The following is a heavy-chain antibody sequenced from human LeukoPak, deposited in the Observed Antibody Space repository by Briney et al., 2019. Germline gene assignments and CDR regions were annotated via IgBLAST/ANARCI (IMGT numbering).Heavy chain of an antibody. V-gene: IGHV3-23*01. J-gene: IGHJ4*02. Sequence: GGSLRLSCAASGFTFSSYAMSWVRQAPGKGLEWVSAISVSGGSTYYADSVKGRFTISRDNSKNTLYLQMDSLRAEDTAVYYCARESDYYFDYWGQGTLVTVSS. CDR3: ARESDYYFDY. CDR1: GFTFSSYA. CDR2: ISVSGGST. D-gene: IGHD2-21*01.